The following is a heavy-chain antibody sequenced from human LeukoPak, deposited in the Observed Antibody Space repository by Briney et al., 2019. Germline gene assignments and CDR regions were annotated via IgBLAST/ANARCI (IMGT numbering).Heavy chain of an antibody. Sequence: GGSLRLSCTASGFTISNTWMNWVRQAPGKGLEWVGRIKSKPDGGTTDYAAPVKGRFTISRDDSINMLYLQMNSLKTDDTAVYFCATDRADYWGQGTLVTVSS. D-gene: IGHD3-10*01. J-gene: IGHJ4*02. CDR1: GFTISNTW. V-gene: IGHV3-15*01. CDR3: ATDRADY. CDR2: IKSKPDGGTT.